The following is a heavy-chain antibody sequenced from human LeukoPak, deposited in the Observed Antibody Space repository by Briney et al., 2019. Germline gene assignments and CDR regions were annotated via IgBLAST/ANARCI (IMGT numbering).Heavy chain of an antibody. CDR1: GFTFSSYE. V-gene: IGHV3-48*03. J-gene: IGHJ4*02. Sequence: PGGSLRLACAASGFTFSSYEMNWVRQAPGKGLEWVSYISSSGSTIYYADSVKGRFTISRDNSKNTLYLQMNSLRAEDTAVYYCAKAMLGELSLFDYWGQGTLVTVSS. CDR2: ISSSGSTI. D-gene: IGHD3-16*02. CDR3: AKAMLGELSLFDY.